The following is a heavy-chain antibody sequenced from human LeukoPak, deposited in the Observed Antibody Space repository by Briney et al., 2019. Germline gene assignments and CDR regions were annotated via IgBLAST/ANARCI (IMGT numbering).Heavy chain of an antibody. D-gene: IGHD2-21*02. CDR1: GFTFSSFT. J-gene: IGHJ4*02. Sequence: PGGSLRLSCTTSGFTFSSFTMSWVRQAPGKGLEWVSSINHNSANKWHADSVKGRFTISRDNSKNTLYLQMHSLRVDDTALYYCTKRRPSGSVTVDEYWGQGALVTVSS. CDR2: INHNSANK. V-gene: IGHV3-23*01. CDR3: TKRRPSGSVTVDEY.